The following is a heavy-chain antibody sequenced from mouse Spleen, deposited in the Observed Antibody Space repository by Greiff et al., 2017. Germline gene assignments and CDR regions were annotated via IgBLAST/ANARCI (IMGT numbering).Heavy chain of an antibody. CDR3: AREGVYDGYFWFAY. Sequence: VQLQQPGAELVKPGASVKMSCKASGYTFTSYWITWVKQRPGQGLEWIGDIYPGSGSTNYNEKFKSKATLTVDTSSSTAYMQLSSLTSEDSAVYYCAREGVYDGYFWFAYWGQGTLVTVSA. CDR2: IYPGSGST. CDR1: GYTFTSYW. V-gene: IGHV1-55*01. J-gene: IGHJ3*01. D-gene: IGHD2-3*01.